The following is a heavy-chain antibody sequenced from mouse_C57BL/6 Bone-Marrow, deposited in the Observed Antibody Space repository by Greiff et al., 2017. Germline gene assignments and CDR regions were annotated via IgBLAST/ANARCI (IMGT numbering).Heavy chain of an antibody. D-gene: IGHD1-1*02. J-gene: IGHJ4*01. Sequence: VQLQQPGAELVRPGSSVKLSCKASGYTFTSYWMDWVKQRPGQGLEWIGNIYPSDSETHYNQKFKDKATLTVDKSSSTAYMQLSSLTSEDSAVYYGASGANYGPYYAMDYWGQGTSVTVSS. CDR1: GYTFTSYW. CDR2: IYPSDSET. CDR3: ASGANYGPYYAMDY. V-gene: IGHV1-61*01.